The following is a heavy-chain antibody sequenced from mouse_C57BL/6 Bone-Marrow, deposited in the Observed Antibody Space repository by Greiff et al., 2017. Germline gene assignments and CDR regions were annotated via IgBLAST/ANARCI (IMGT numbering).Heavy chain of an antibody. J-gene: IGHJ4*01. D-gene: IGHD1-1*01. Sequence: VQLQQPGAELVRPGTSVKLSCKASGYTFTSYWMHWVKQRPGQGLEWIGVIDPSDSYTNYNQKFKGKATLTVETSSSTAYMQLSSLTSDDYAVDYCANTTPMDYWGQGTSVTVSS. CDR3: ANTTPMDY. V-gene: IGHV1-59*01. CDR1: GYTFTSYW. CDR2: IDPSDSYT.